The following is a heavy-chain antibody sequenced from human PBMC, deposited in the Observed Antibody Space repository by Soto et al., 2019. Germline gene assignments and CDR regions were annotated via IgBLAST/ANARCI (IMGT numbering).Heavy chain of an antibody. D-gene: IGHD6-13*01. CDR1: GFTFSSYS. V-gene: IGHV3-21*01. J-gene: IGHJ5*02. CDR2: ISSSSSYI. Sequence: PGGSLRLSCAASGFTFSSYSMNWVRQAPGKGLEWVSSISSSSSYIYYADSVKGRFTISRDNAKNSLYLQMNSLRAEDTAVYYCARVGHSIAAAGPNWFDPWGQGT. CDR3: ARVGHSIAAAGPNWFDP.